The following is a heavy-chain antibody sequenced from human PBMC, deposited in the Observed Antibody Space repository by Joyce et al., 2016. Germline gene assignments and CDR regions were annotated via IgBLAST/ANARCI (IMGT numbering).Heavy chain of an antibody. J-gene: IGHJ5*02. D-gene: IGHD3-16*01. Sequence: QVQLQESGPGLVKPSQTLSLRCTVSGGSVSSAGYYWSWIRQHPGKGLEWIGYIHNSGNTYYNPSLKSRVIMSVDTSKNEFSLKLSSVTAADTAVYFCASGRSTLGDIFSWFDPWGQGTLVTVSS. CDR3: ASGRSTLGDIFSWFDP. V-gene: IGHV4-31*03. CDR1: GGSVSSAGYY. CDR2: IHNSGNT.